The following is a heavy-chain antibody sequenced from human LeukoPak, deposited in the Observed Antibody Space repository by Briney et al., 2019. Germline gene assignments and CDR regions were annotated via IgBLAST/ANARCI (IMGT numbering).Heavy chain of an antibody. J-gene: IGHJ4*02. V-gene: IGHV1-2*02. CDR2: INPNSGGT. CDR3: ARDKVGASGFDY. D-gene: IGHD1-26*01. Sequence: ASVKVSCKASGYTFTGYYMHWVRQAPGQGLEWMGWINPNSGGTNYAQKFQGRVTMTRDTSISTAYMELSRLRSDDTAVYYCARDKVGASGFDYWGQGTLVTVSS. CDR1: GYTFTGYY.